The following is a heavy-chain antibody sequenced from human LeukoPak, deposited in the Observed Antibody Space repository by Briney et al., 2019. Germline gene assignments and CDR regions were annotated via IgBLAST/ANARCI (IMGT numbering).Heavy chain of an antibody. CDR2: IYYSGST. CDR3: ASDQVGWELGFDY. J-gene: IGHJ4*02. CDR1: GGSISSYY. Sequence: PSETLSLTCTVSGGSISSYYWSWIRQPPGKGLEWIGYIYYSGSTYYNPSLKSRVTISVDTSKNQFSLKLSSVTAADTAVYYCASDQVGWELGFDYWGQGTLVTVSS. D-gene: IGHD1-26*01. V-gene: IGHV4-59*08.